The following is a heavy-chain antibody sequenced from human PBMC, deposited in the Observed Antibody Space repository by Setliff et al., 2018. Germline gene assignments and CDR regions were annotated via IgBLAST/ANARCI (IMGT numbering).Heavy chain of an antibody. V-gene: IGHV5-51*01. J-gene: IGHJ5*02. CDR3: ARQYYNFWSGYSPKKGWFDP. CDR1: GYSFTSYW. Sequence: PGESLKLSCKGSGYSFTSYWIAWVRQMPGKGLEWMGIIYPGDSDTRYSPSFEGQVTISADKSISTAYLQWSSPKASDTAMYYCARQYYNFWSGYSPKKGWFDPWGQGTLVTVSS. CDR2: IYPGDSDT. D-gene: IGHD3-3*01.